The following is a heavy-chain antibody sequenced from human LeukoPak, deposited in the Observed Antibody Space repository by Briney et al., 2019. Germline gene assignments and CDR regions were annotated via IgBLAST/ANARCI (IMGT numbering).Heavy chain of an antibody. CDR3: ARDRGRGYSGYDLIY. D-gene: IGHD5-12*01. CDR1: GFTFISYA. V-gene: IGHV3-30-3*01. J-gene: IGHJ4*02. Sequence: GGSLRLSCAASGFTFISYAMHWVRQAAGKGLEWVAVISYDGSNKYYADSVKGRFTISRDNSKTTLYLQMNSLRAEDTAVYYCARDRGRGYSGYDLIYWGQGTLVTVSS. CDR2: ISYDGSNK.